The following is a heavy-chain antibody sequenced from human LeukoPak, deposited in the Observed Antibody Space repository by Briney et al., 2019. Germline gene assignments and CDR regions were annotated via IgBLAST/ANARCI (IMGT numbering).Heavy chain of an antibody. CDR2: INPNSGDT. V-gene: IGHV1-2*02. D-gene: IGHD5-18*01. J-gene: IGHJ6*03. Sequence: ASVKVSCKASGYSFTGYYMHWVRQAPGQGLEWMGWINPNSGDTKYAQKFQGRVTMTRDTSISTAYMELTRLRSEDTAVYHCAKTRVQYSYGIDYYYYYYMDVWGKGTTVTISS. CDR3: AKTRVQYSYGIDYYYYYYMDV. CDR1: GYSFTGYY.